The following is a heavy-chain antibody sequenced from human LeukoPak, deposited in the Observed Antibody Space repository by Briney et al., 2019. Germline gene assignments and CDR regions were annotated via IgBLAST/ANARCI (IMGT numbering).Heavy chain of an antibody. Sequence: PGGSLRLSCAASGFTFSSYAMHWVRQAPGKGLEWVAFIRYDGSNKYYADSVKGRFTISRDNSKNTLYLQMNSLRAEDTAVYYCATPGGPTVVTPFDYWGQGTLVTVSS. D-gene: IGHD4-23*01. CDR2: IRYDGSNK. V-gene: IGHV3-30*02. CDR1: GFTFSSYA. J-gene: IGHJ4*02. CDR3: ATPGGPTVVTPFDY.